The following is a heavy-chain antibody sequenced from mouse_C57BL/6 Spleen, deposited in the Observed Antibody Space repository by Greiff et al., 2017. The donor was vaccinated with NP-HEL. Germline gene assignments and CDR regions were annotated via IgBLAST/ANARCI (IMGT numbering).Heavy chain of an antibody. V-gene: IGHV5-9*01. Sequence: EVKLMESGGGLVKPGGSLKLSCAASGFTFSSYTMSWVRQTPEKRLEWVATISGGGGNTYYPDSVKGRFTISRDNAKNPLYLQMSSLRSEDTALYYCARNAYYSNYGFAYWGQGTLVTVSA. CDR2: ISGGGGNT. CDR3: ARNAYYSNYGFAY. D-gene: IGHD2-5*01. CDR1: GFTFSSYT. J-gene: IGHJ3*01.